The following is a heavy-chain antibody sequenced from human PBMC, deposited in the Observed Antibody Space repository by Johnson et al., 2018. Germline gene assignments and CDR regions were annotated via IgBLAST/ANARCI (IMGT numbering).Heavy chain of an antibody. D-gene: IGHD6-13*01. CDR1: GGSINTYY. Sequence: QVQLQQWGAGLLKPSETLSLTCTVSGGSINTYYWNWIRQPPGKGLEWIGYINYRGSTDYNPSLESRVTISVDTSKNQFSLKLSSVTAADTAVYYCAGGSSSSSDAFDIWGQGTMVTVSS. J-gene: IGHJ3*02. CDR3: AGGSSSSSDAFDI. CDR2: INYRGST. V-gene: IGHV4-59*01.